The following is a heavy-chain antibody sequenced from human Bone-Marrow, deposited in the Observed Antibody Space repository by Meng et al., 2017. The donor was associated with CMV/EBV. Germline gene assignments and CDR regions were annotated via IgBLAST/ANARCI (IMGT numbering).Heavy chain of an antibody. CDR1: GFTFSDYY. CDR3: ARRDGNHFKDAFDI. Sequence: GESLKISCAASGFTFSDYYMSWIRQAPGKGLEWVSYISSSGSTIYYADSVKGRFTISRDNAKNSLYLQMNSLRAEDTAVYYCARRDGNHFKDAFDIWGQGTMVTVSS. CDR2: ISSSGSTI. J-gene: IGHJ3*02. D-gene: IGHD1-14*01. V-gene: IGHV3-11*04.